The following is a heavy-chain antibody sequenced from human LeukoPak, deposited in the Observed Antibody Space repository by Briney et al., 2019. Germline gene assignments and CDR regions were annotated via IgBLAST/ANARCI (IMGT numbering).Heavy chain of an antibody. CDR1: GYTFTNYA. CDR2: IIPIFGTA. D-gene: IGHD3-9*01. CDR3: ARVAEPSSVNILTGTTGYYFDY. J-gene: IGHJ4*02. V-gene: IGHV1-69*13. Sequence: GASVKVSCKASGYTFTNYAMNWVRQAPGQGLEWMGGIIPIFGTANYAQKFQGRVTITADESTSTAYMELSSLRSEDTAVYYCARVAEPSSVNILTGTTGYYFDYWGQGTLVTVSS.